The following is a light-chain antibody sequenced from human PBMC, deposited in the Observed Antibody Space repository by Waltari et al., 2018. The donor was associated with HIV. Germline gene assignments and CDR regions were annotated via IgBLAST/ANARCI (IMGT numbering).Light chain of an antibody. CDR2: EVN. CDR1: SSDIGIYNY. V-gene: IGLV2-14*01. CDR3: TSYTTRSTVI. J-gene: IGLJ2*01. Sequence: QSALTQPASVSGSPGQSLTISCTGTSSDIGIYNYVSWYQQHPAKAPKLLISEVNNRPSGVSDRFSGSKSGNTASLSISGLQAEDEADYYCTSYTTRSTVIFGGGTSVTVL.